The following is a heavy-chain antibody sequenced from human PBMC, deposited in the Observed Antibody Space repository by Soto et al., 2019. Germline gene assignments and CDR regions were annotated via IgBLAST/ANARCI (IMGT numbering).Heavy chain of an antibody. CDR2: IYVTGAV. Sequence: SETLSLTCSVSGAALNSGNYYWSWNSQVQGKALELIGHIYVTGAVDYNPSLKDRITISQDTSERQFSLNLRLVTAADTAVYYCARLRIATNNYKWFDPWGQGTLVTVSS. V-gene: IGHV4-31*03. CDR1: GAALNSGNYY. CDR3: ARLRIATNNYKWFDP. D-gene: IGHD2-21*01. J-gene: IGHJ5*02.